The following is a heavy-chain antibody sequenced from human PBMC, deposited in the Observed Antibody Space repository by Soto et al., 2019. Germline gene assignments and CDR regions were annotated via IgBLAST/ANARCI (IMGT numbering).Heavy chain of an antibody. J-gene: IGHJ4*02. Sequence: ASVKVSCKASGYTFTSYGISWVRQAHGQGLEWMGWISAYNGNTNYAQKLQGRVTMTTDTSTSTAYMELRSLRSDDTAVYYCARDLGYGSATYPDYWGQGTLVTVSS. V-gene: IGHV1-18*01. CDR3: ARDLGYGSATYPDY. D-gene: IGHD3-10*01. CDR1: GYTFTSYG. CDR2: ISAYNGNT.